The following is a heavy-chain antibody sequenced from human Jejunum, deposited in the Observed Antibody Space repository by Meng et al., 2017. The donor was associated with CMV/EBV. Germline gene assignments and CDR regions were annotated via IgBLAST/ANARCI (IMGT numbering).Heavy chain of an antibody. Sequence: QVQLQEWGPGLVKPSETLSLTCTVSGGSINGYYCSWIRQPAGKGLEWIGRIYTSGNTNYNPSLKSRVTMSVDTSKNQFSLKLSSVTAADTAVYYCTRDNLSGSYYFDYWGQGTLVTVSS. CDR1: GGSINGYY. CDR3: TRDNLSGSYYFDY. CDR2: IYTSGNT. J-gene: IGHJ4*02. D-gene: IGHD1-26*01. V-gene: IGHV4-4*07.